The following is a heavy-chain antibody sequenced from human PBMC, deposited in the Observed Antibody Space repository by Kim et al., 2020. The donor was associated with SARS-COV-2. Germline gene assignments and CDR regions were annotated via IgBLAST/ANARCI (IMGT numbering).Heavy chain of an antibody. CDR3: ARDQAEREWLLQLDYYYGMDV. V-gene: IGHV3-21*01. CDR1: GFTFSSYS. Sequence: GGSLRLSCAASGFTFSSYSMNWVRQAPGKGLEWVSSISSSSYIYYADSVKGRFTISRDNAKNSLYLQMNSLRAEDTAVYYCARDQAEREWLLQLDYYYGMDVWGQGTTVTVSS. CDR2: ISSSSYI. D-gene: IGHD5-12*01. J-gene: IGHJ6*02.